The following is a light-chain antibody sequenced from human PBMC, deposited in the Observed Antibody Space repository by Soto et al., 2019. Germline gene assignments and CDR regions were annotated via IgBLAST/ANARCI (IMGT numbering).Light chain of an antibody. CDR1: QSISSW. Sequence: DIQMTQSRSTLSASXGDRVTITCRASQSISSWLAWYQQKPGKAPRLLIYKASDLESGVPSRFSGSGSGTDFTFTISRLQPEDIATYYCQQYENLPTFGQGTRLEIK. V-gene: IGKV1-5*03. J-gene: IGKJ5*01. CDR3: QQYENLPT. CDR2: KAS.